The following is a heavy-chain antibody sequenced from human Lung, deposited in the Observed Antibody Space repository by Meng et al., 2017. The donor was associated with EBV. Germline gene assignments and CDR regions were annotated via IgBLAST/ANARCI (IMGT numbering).Heavy chain of an antibody. Sequence: QVQLGKLGAGVKKPGSSVKVSCKASGYTVTNYYMHWVRQAPGQGLEWMGVINPSGGSTNYAQKFQGRLTMTRDTSTSTVYMELSSLRSEDTAVYYCARGDGGNGSDYWGQGTLVTVSS. CDR2: INPSGGST. CDR1: GYTVTNYY. V-gene: IGHV1-46*01. CDR3: ARGDGGNGSDY. J-gene: IGHJ4*02. D-gene: IGHD4-23*01.